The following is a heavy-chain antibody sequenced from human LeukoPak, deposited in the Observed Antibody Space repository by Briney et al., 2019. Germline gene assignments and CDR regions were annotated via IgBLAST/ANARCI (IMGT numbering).Heavy chain of an antibody. D-gene: IGHD2-2*01. CDR1: GGSMNNYY. CDR2: SYYSGST. V-gene: IGHV4-59*08. Sequence: SETLSLTCTVSGGSMNNYYWNWIRQPPGKGLEWIGYSYYSGSTNYNPSLKSRVNISVDTSKNQFSLNLSSVTAADTAVYYCARLWSVAMPFDYWGQGTLVTVSS. CDR3: ARLWSVAMPFDY. J-gene: IGHJ4*02.